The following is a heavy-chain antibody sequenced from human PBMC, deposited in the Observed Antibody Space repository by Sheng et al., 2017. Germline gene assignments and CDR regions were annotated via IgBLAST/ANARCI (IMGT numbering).Heavy chain of an antibody. V-gene: IGHV3-48*03. D-gene: IGHD2-2*01. J-gene: IGHJ4*02. CDR1: GFTFSNYE. Sequence: EVQLVESGGGLEQPGGSLKLSCTASGFTFSNYEVNWVRQAPGKGLEWVSYISNSGSTTYYADSVKGRFTISRDNAKNSLYLQINSLRAEDTAVYYCARGGPIVSTSPDNFFDYWAREPGSPSPQ. CDR3: ARGGPIVSTSPDNFFDY. CDR2: ISNSGSTT.